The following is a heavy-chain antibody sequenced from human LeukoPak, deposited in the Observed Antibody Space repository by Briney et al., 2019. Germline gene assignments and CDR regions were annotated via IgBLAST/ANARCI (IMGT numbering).Heavy chain of an antibody. Sequence: PSETLSLTCTVSGYSISSGYYWGWIRQPPGKGLEWIGSIYHSGSTYYNPSLKSRVTISVDTSKNQFSLKLSSVTAADTAVYYCARNIVVVPAALWFDPWGQGTLVTVSS. CDR3: ARNIVVVPAALWFDP. CDR1: GYSISSGYY. J-gene: IGHJ5*02. CDR2: IYHSGST. D-gene: IGHD2-2*01. V-gene: IGHV4-38-2*02.